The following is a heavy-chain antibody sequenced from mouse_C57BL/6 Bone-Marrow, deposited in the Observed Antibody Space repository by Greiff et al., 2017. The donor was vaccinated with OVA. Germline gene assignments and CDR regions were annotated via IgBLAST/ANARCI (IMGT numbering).Heavy chain of an antibody. D-gene: IGHD4-1*01. V-gene: IGHV5-6*02. CDR3: ARRWDGYFDY. CDR2: ISSGGSYT. CDR1: GFTFSSYG. Sequence: EVKLMESGGDLVKPGGSLKLSCAASGFTFSSYGMSWVRQTPDKRLEWVATISSGGSYTYYPDSVKGRFTISRDNAKNTLYLQMSSLKSEDTAMYYCARRWDGYFDYWGQGTTLTVSS. J-gene: IGHJ2*01.